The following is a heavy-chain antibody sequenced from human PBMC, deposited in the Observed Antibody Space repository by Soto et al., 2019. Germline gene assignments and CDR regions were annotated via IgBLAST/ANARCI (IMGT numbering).Heavy chain of an antibody. CDR3: ARDSQYSPDWHRFAS. D-gene: IGHD6-6*01. CDR2: VNTYNGNP. CDR1: GYTFTNYA. V-gene: IGHV1-18*01. J-gene: IGHJ4*02. Sequence: GASVKVSCKASGYTFTNYAISWVRQAPGRGLEWMGWVNTYNGNPNYAQIFQGRVTMTTDTSTGTAYMELRSLKSDDSAIYYCARDSQYSPDWHRFASWGRGTLVTVSS.